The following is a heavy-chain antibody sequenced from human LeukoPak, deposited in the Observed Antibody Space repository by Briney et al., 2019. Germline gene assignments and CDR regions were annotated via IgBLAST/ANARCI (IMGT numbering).Heavy chain of an antibody. J-gene: IGHJ4*02. CDR2: ISYDGSNK. CDR1: GFTFSSYA. D-gene: IGHD2-15*01. V-gene: IGHV3-30-3*01. CDR3: ARELVADY. Sequence: GRSLRLSCAASGFTFSSYAMHWVRQAPGKGLEWVAVISYDGSNKYYADSVKGRFTISRDNSKNTLYLQMNSLRAEDTAVYYCARELVADYWGQGTLVTVSS.